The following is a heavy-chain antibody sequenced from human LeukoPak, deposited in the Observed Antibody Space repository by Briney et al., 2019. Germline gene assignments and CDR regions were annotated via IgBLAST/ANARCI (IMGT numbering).Heavy chain of an antibody. D-gene: IGHD2-2*01. V-gene: IGHV3-21*01. CDR3: ARQLSSGYCSSTSCYVFDY. CDR2: ISSSSSYI. CDR1: GFTFSSYS. J-gene: IGHJ4*02. Sequence: PGGSLRLSCAASGFTFSSYSMNWVRQAPGKGLEWVSSISSSSSYIYYADSVKGRFTISRDNAKNSLYLQMNSLRAEDTAVYYCARQLSSGYCSSTSCYVFDYWGQGTLVTVSS.